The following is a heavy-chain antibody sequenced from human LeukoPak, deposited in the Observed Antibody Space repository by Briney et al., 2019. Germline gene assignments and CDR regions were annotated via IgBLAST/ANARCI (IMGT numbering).Heavy chain of an antibody. V-gene: IGHV3-30*04. J-gene: IGHJ6*02. D-gene: IGHD5-18*01. CDR1: GLTFSSYA. Sequence: GGSLRLSCAASGLTFSSYAMHWVRQAPGKGLEWVAVISYDGSNKYYADSVKGRFTISRDNSKNTLYLQMNSLRAEDTAVYYCARDAAMVTGHYYYYYGMDVWGQGTTVTVSS. CDR2: ISYDGSNK. CDR3: ARDAAMVTGHYYYYYGMDV.